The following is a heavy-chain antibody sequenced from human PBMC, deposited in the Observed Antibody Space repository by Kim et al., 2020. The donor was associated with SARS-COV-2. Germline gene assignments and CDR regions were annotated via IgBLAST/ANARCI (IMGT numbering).Heavy chain of an antibody. CDR3: ARELEEEGYYYYGMDI. V-gene: IGHV1-69*04. J-gene: IGHJ6*02. Sequence: QNFQGRVTITADKSTSTAYMELSSLRSEDTAVYYCARELEEEGYYYYGMDIWGQGTTVTVS.